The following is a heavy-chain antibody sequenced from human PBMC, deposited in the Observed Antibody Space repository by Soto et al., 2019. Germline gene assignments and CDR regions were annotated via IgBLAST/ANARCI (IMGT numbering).Heavy chain of an antibody. CDR3: AKGQGEYKYGSGTYYLHYVDY. V-gene: IGHV3-23*01. D-gene: IGHD3-10*01. Sequence: EVQLLESGGGLEQPGGSLRLSCAASGFTFSSYSMTWVRQAPGQGLEWVSSISGSGGSTYYADSVKGRFTISRDNSKNTLYLQMNSLRVEYTDVYYWAKGQGEYKYGSGTYYLHYVDYWGQGTLVTVSS. J-gene: IGHJ4*02. CDR1: GFTFSSYS. CDR2: ISGSGGST.